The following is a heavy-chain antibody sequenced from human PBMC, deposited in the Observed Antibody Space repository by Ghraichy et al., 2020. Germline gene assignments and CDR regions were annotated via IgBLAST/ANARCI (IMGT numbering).Heavy chain of an antibody. CDR1: GFTFSSYS. V-gene: IGHV3-21*01. J-gene: IGHJ5*02. Sequence: GGSLRLSCAASGFTFSSYSMNWVRQAPGKGLEWVSSISSSSSYIYYADSVKGRFTISRDNAKNSLYLQMNSLRAEDTAVYYCARDLVVVAATGYNWFDPWGQGTLVTVSS. D-gene: IGHD2-15*01. CDR3: ARDLVVVAATGYNWFDP. CDR2: ISSSSSYI.